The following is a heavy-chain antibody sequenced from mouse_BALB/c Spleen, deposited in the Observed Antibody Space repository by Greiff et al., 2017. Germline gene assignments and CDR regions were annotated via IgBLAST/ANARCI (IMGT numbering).Heavy chain of an antibody. CDR1: GYSFTSYW. J-gene: IGHJ4*01. CDR2: IDPSDSET. D-gene: IGHD2-1*01. V-gene: IGHV1S126*01. Sequence: VKLVESGPQLVRPGASVKISCKASGYSFTSYWMHWVKQRPGQGLEWIGMIDPSDSETRLNQKFKDKATLTVDKSSSTAYMQLSSPTSEDSAVYYCARNGNPYYAMDYWGQGTSVTVSS. CDR3: ARNGNPYYAMDY.